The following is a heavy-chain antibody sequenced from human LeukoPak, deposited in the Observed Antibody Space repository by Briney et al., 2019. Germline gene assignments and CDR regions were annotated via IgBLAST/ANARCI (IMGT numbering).Heavy chain of an antibody. CDR2: ISGSGGST. Sequence: GGSLRLSXAASGFTFSSYAMSWVRQAPGKGLEWVSAISGSGGSTYYADSVKGRFTISRDNSKSTLYLQMNSLRAEDTAVYYCAKGYYDYVWGSYYFDYWGQGTLVTVSS. V-gene: IGHV3-23*01. J-gene: IGHJ4*02. CDR3: AKGYYDYVWGSYYFDY. D-gene: IGHD3-16*01. CDR1: GFTFSSYA.